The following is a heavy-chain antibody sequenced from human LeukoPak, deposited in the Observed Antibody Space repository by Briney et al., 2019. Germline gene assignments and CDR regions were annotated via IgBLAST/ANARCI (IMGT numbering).Heavy chain of an antibody. CDR2: IYYSGST. J-gene: IGHJ3*02. CDR3: ARLGPEGLPTGRAFDI. CDR1: GGSISNYY. D-gene: IGHD4-11*01. Sequence: PSETLSLTCTVSGGSISNYYWSWIRQPPGKGLEWIGYIYYSGSTNYNPSLKSRVTISVDTSKNQFSLKLNSVTAADTAVFYCARLGPEGLPTGRAFDIWGQGTLVSVSS. V-gene: IGHV4-59*08.